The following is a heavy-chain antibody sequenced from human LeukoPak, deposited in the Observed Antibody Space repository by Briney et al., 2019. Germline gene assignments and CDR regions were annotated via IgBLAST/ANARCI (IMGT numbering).Heavy chain of an antibody. CDR2: ISYDGSNK. D-gene: IGHD3-9*01. Sequence: PGGSLRLSCAPSGFTFGSYGMHWVRQAPGKGLEWVAVISYDGSNKYYADSVKGRFTISRDNSKNTLYLQMNSLRAEDTAVYYCAKVRVPDILTGYYSLSFDYWGQGTLVTVSS. CDR1: GFTFGSYG. V-gene: IGHV3-30*18. CDR3: AKVRVPDILTGYYSLSFDY. J-gene: IGHJ4*02.